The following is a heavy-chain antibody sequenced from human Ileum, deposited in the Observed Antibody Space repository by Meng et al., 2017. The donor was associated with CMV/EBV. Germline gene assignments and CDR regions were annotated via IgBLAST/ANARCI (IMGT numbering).Heavy chain of an antibody. CDR2: VHHSGNT. J-gene: IGHJ4*02. CDR3: ARGRGSLWYGDVPPLDS. CDR1: GGTLSAYY. D-gene: IGHD3-10*01. Sequence: YGGTLSAYYWTWIRQPPGKGLEWIGEVHHSGNTNYSPSLKSRVTVSVDTSKNQFSLNLNSVTAADTAMYFCARGRGSLWYGDVPPLDSWGQGTLVTVSS. V-gene: IGHV4-34*01.